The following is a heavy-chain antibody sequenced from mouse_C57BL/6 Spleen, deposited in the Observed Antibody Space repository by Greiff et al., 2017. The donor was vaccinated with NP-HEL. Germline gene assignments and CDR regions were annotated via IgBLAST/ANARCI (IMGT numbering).Heavy chain of an antibody. J-gene: IGHJ3*01. V-gene: IGHV2-6*01. CDR2: LWGVGST. CDR3: ASLSRREETGFAY. Sequence: VQLVESGPGLVAPSQRLSIPCTVSGFSFTSYGVDWVRQSPGTGLEWLGVLWGVGSTHYNSALKSRLSISKDNSKSQVFLKMNSLQTDDTAMYYCASLSRREETGFAYWGQGTLVTVSA. CDR1: GFSFTSYG.